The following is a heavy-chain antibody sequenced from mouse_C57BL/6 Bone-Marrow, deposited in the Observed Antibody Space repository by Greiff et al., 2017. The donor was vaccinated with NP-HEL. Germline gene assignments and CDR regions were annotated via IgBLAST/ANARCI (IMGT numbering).Heavy chain of an antibody. V-gene: IGHV1-55*01. Sequence: QVQLQQPGAELVKPGASVKMSCTASGYTFTSSWLTWVQPRPGPGLAWIGDIYPGSGSTNYNEKFKSKATLTVDTSSSTAYMQLSSLTSEDSAVYYCATLTTVVARRYFDVWGTGTTVTVSS. D-gene: IGHD1-1*01. CDR3: ATLTTVVARRYFDV. CDR1: GYTFTSSW. J-gene: IGHJ1*03. CDR2: IYPGSGST.